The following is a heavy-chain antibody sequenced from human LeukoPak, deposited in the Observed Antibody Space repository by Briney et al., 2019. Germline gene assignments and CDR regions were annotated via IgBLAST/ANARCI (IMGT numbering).Heavy chain of an antibody. CDR3: ATTRTGTTDYGYYYYYMDV. D-gene: IGHD1-1*01. V-gene: IGHV1-69*06. J-gene: IGHJ6*03. CDR2: IIPIFGTA. CDR1: GYTFTSYG. Sequence: SVKVSCKASGYTFTSYGISWVRQAPGQGLEWMGGIIPIFGTANYAQKFQGRVTITADKSTSTAYLELSSLRSEDTAVYYCATTRTGTTDYGYYYYYMDVWGKGTTVTVSS.